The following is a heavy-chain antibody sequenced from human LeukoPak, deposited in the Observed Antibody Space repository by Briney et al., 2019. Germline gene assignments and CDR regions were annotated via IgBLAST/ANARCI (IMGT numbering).Heavy chain of an antibody. CDR2: INPSGGST. J-gene: IGHJ4*02. D-gene: IGHD6-19*01. V-gene: IGHV1-46*01. Sequence: ASVKVSCKPSLYTFTSYYMHWVRPAPGQGLEWMEIINPSGGSTSYAQKFQGRVTMTRDTSTSTVYMELSSLRSEDTAVYYCARISSGHEPYWGQGTLVTVSS. CDR1: LYTFTSYY. CDR3: ARISSGHEPY.